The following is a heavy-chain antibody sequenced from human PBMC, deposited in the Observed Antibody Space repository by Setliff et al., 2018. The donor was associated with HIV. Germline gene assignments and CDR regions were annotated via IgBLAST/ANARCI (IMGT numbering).Heavy chain of an antibody. V-gene: IGHV1-24*01. CDR1: GYTLTELS. CDR2: FDPEDGET. J-gene: IGHJ3*02. CDR3: ATDRILGYCSSTSCSNAFDI. D-gene: IGHD2-2*01. Sequence: ASVKVSCKVSGYTLTELSMHWVRQAPGKGLKWMGGFDPEDGETIYAQKFQGRVTMTEDASTDTAYMELSSLRSEDTAVYYCATDRILGYCSSTSCSNAFDIWGQGTMVTVSS.